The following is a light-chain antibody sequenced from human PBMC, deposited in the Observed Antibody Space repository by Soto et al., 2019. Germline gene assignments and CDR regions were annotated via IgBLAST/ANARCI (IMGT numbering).Light chain of an antibody. Sequence: EIVLTQSPATLSFSPGERATLSCRASQSLSSYLAWFQQKPGQAPRLLIYDASNRATGIPARFSGSGSGTDFTLTISSLEPEDFAVYYCQQRRDWPLTFGGGTKVEIK. CDR1: QSLSSY. CDR2: DAS. J-gene: IGKJ4*01. V-gene: IGKV3-11*01. CDR3: QQRRDWPLT.